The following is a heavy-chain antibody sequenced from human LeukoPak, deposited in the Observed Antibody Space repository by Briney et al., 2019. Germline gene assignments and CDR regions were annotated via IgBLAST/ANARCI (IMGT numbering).Heavy chain of an antibody. CDR1: GFTFSSYS. D-gene: IGHD5-24*01. Sequence: PGESLRLSCAASGFTFSSYSMNWVRQAPGKGLEWVSSITSDGSNIFYADSLKGRFTVSRDNATKSVYLQLNSLRAEDTALYYCARGLSGDGYNPLAFWGQGTLVTVSS. CDR3: ARGLSGDGYNPLAF. CDR2: ITSDGSNI. V-gene: IGHV3-21*01. J-gene: IGHJ1*01.